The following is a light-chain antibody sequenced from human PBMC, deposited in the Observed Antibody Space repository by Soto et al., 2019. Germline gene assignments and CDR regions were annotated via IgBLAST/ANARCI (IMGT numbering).Light chain of an antibody. J-gene: IGKJ3*01. Sequence: VLTQSPGTLSLSPGERATLSCRASQSVSSSYLAWYQQKPGQAPRLLIYGASSRATGIPDRFSGSGSGTVFTLTISRLEPEDFAVYYCQQYGSSLFTFGPGTKVDIK. CDR2: GAS. CDR3: QQYGSSLFT. CDR1: QSVSSSY. V-gene: IGKV3-20*01.